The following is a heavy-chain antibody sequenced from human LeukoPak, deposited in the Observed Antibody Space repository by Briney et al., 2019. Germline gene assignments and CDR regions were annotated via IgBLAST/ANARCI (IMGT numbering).Heavy chain of an antibody. CDR2: IYYSGST. Sequence: SETLSLTCTVSGGSISSGGYYWSWIRQHPGKGLEWIGYIYYSGSTYYNPSLKNRVTISVDTSKNQFSLKLSSVTAADTAVYYCARGHFYYGSGNPRGFDPWGQGTLVTVSS. CDR3: ARGHFYYGSGNPRGFDP. D-gene: IGHD3-10*01. J-gene: IGHJ5*02. V-gene: IGHV4-31*03. CDR1: GGSISSGGYY.